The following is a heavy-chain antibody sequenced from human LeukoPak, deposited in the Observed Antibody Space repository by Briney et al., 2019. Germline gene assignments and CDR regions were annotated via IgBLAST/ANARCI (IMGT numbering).Heavy chain of an antibody. V-gene: IGHV1-2*02. CDR2: INPNSGGT. CDR3: ARVLVPAGALWYYYYYMDV. Sequence: ASVKVSCKASGYSFTGYQMHWVRQAPGQGLEWMGWINPNSGGTNYAQKFQGRVTMTRDTSISTAYMELSRLRSDDTAVYYCARVLVPAGALWYYYYYMDVWGKGTTVTISS. D-gene: IGHD2-2*01. CDR1: GYSFTGYQ. J-gene: IGHJ6*03.